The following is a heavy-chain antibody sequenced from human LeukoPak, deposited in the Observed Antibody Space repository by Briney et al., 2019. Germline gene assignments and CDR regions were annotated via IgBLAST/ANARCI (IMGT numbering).Heavy chain of an antibody. CDR3: ARDTDYGDYFDY. J-gene: IGHJ4*02. CDR2: ISSSTSYI. D-gene: IGHD4-17*01. CDR1: GFTFSSYS. V-gene: IGHV3-21*04. Sequence: PGGSLRLSCAASGFTFSSYSMNWIRQAPGKGLEWVSSISSSTSYIYYADSVKGRFTISKDNAKNSLYLQMNSLRAEDTAVYYCARDTDYGDYFDYWGQGTLVTVSS.